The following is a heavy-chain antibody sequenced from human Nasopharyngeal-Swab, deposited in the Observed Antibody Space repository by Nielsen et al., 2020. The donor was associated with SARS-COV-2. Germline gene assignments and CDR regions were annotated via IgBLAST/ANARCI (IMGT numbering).Heavy chain of an antibody. D-gene: IGHD4-23*01. Sequence: WILQPPGKGLEWIGEINHSGSTYYNPSLKSRVTISVDTSKNQFSLKLSSVTAADTAVYYCARGHSGTVAPTPRWFDPWGQGTLVTVSS. V-gene: IGHV4-34*01. J-gene: IGHJ5*02. CDR2: INHSGST. CDR3: ARGHSGTVAPTPRWFDP.